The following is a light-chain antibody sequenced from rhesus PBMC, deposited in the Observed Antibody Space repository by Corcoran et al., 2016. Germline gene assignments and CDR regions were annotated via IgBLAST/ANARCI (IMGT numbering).Light chain of an antibody. CDR3: SSYAGSDTFV. CDR2: EVR. V-gene: IGLV2-32*02. CDR1: SSDIGGYKY. J-gene: IGLJ6*01. Sequence: QAALTQPRSVSGSPGQSVTISCTGTSSDIGGYKYVSWYQQHPGTAPKLMIYEVRERPSGVSDRFSGSKSGNTASLTISGLQPEDDVEYYCSSYAGSDTFVFGSGTRLTVL.